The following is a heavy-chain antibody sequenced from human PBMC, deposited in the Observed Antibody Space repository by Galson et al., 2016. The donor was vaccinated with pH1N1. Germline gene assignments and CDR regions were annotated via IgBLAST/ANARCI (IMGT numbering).Heavy chain of an antibody. V-gene: IGHV3-7*01. CDR3: ATLGGDMVVVPDATDYYYGLDV. J-gene: IGHJ6*02. CDR1: GFSLSSFW. CDR2: INEDGSKI. D-gene: IGHD2-2*01. Sequence: SLRLSCAASGFSLSSFWMTWVRQAPEKGLEWVANINEDGSKIYYVDSVKGRFTISRDNAKNSLYLQMNSMRAEDTAVYYCATLGGDMVVVPDATDYYYGLDVWGQGTTVSVSS.